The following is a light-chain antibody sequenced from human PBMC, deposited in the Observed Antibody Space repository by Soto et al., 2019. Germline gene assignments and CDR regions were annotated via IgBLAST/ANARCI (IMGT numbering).Light chain of an antibody. Sequence: DIQMTPSPSSLSASVGDRVTITCQASQDVSNYLNWYQQKLGKAPKLLIYDASNLETGVPSRFSGSGSGTYFSFTISSLQPEDFAVYYCQQYGISPRTFGQGTKVDIK. CDR1: QDVSNY. V-gene: IGKV1-33*01. CDR2: DAS. CDR3: QQYGISPRT. J-gene: IGKJ1*01.